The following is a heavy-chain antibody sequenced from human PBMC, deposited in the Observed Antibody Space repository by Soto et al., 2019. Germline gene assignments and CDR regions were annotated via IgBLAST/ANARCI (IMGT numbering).Heavy chain of an antibody. CDR2: IKSKTDGGTT. D-gene: IGHD3-3*01. J-gene: IGHJ5*02. Sequence: EVQLVESGGGLVKPGGSLRLSCAASGFTFSNAWMSWVRQAPGQGLEWVGRIKSKTDGGTTDYAAPVKGRFTISRDDSKHTLYLQRNSLKTEDTAVYYCPTDQSAIFGVVIIEDWFDPWGQGTLSPSPQ. CDR1: GFTFSNAW. V-gene: IGHV3-15*01. CDR3: PTDQSAIFGVVIIEDWFDP.